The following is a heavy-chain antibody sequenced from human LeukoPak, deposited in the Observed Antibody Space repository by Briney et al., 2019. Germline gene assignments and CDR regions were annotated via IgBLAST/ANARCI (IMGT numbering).Heavy chain of an antibody. Sequence: GGSLRLSCAASGFTFSSYAMSWVRQAPGKGLDWVSVISGSDDNTYYADSVKGRFTISRDNSKNTLYLQMNDLRAEDTAVYYCAKVYSSGWHYFDYWGQGTLVTVSS. D-gene: IGHD6-19*01. CDR2: ISGSDDNT. CDR1: GFTFSSYA. V-gene: IGHV3-23*01. CDR3: AKVYSSGWHYFDY. J-gene: IGHJ4*02.